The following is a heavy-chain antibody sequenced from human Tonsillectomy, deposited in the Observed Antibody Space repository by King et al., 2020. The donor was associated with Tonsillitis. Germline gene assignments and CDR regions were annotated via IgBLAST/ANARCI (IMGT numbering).Heavy chain of an antibody. CDR3: ARGRTTMAPGYFDF. CDR2: IYHSERT. J-gene: IGHJ4*02. Sequence: VQLQESGPGLVKPSQTLSLTCTVSGGSISSGGYYWSWIRQPPAKGLEWIGYIYHSERTFYNSSHKSRITVSVDTSKNQYSLTLSSVTAADTAMHYCARGRTTMAPGYFDFWGQGTLVTVSS. D-gene: IGHD5-24*01. V-gene: IGHV4-31*03. CDR1: GGSISSGGYY.